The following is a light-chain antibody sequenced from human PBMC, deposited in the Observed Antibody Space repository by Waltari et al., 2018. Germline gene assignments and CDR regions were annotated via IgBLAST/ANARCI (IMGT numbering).Light chain of an antibody. CDR3: QQFYSLPLT. V-gene: IGKV1-9*01. CDR1: QCISTH. Sequence: DTQLTQSPSFLSASVRDRVTITCRASQCISTHLAWYQQKPGKAPTLLIYAASTLQSDIPSRFSGSGSGTDFALIISSVQAEDVAVYYCQQFYSLPLTFGGGTKVEIK. CDR2: AAS. J-gene: IGKJ4*01.